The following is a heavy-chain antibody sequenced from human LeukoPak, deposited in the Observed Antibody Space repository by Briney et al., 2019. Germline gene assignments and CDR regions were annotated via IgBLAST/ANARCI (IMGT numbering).Heavy chain of an antibody. D-gene: IGHD3-22*01. CDR1: GFTFSSYA. V-gene: IGHV3-23*01. J-gene: IGHJ5*02. Sequence: PGGSLRLSCAASGFTFSSYAMSWVRQAPGKGLEWVSAISGSGGSTYYADSVKGRFTISRDNSKNTLYLQMNSLRAEDTAVYYCARELVDYDSSGYYFPPWFDPWGQGTLVTVSS. CDR3: ARELVDYDSSGYYFPPWFDP. CDR2: ISGSGGST.